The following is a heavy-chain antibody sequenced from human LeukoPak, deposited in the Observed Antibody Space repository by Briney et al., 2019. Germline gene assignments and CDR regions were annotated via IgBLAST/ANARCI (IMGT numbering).Heavy chain of an antibody. J-gene: IGHJ6*03. CDR1: GFTFSSFA. V-gene: IGHV3-23*01. CDR2: ISGSGGNT. Sequence: PGGSLRLSCAASGFTFSSFAMSWVRQAPGKGLEWVSAISGSGGNTYYADSVKGRFTISRDNYKNTLYLQMNSLRAEDTAVYYCAKRGGLPPLDYYYYYMDVWGKGTTVTVSS. D-gene: IGHD2-21*02. CDR3: AKRGGLPPLDYYYYYMDV.